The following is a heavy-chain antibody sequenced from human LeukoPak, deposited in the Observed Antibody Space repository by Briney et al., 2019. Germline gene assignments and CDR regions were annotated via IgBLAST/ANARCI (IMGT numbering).Heavy chain of an antibody. Sequence: ASVKVSCKASGYTFTSYDINWVRQATGQGLEWMGWMNPNSGNTGYAQKFQGRVTMTRNTSISTAYMELSSLGSEDTAVYYCARHWRTYYYGSGSPDYWGQGTLVTVSS. CDR2: MNPNSGNT. J-gene: IGHJ4*02. CDR1: GYTFTSYD. CDR3: ARHWRTYYYGSGSPDY. V-gene: IGHV1-8*01. D-gene: IGHD3-10*01.